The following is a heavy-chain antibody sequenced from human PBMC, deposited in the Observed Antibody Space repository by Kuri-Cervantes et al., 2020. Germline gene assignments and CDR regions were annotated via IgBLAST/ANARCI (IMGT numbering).Heavy chain of an antibody. J-gene: IGHJ4*02. D-gene: IGHD1-1*01. CDR1: GFTFSNSD. CDR2: VSWNGSRT. CDR3: AKELPYNWNDSPAGY. V-gene: IGHV3-19*01. Sequence: GESLKISCAASGFTFSNSDMNWVRQAPGKGLEWVSGVSWNGSRTHYAESVKDRFIISRDNSRNFLYQQKNSLRPEDMAVYYCAKELPYNWNDSPAGYWGQGTLVTVSS.